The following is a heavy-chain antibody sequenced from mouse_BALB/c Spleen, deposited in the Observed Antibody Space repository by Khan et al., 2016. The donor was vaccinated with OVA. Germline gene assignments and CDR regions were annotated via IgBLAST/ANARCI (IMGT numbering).Heavy chain of an antibody. CDR3: ARVQGGDFDY. CDR2: ISYSGNT. J-gene: IGHJ2*01. Sequence: VRLQQSGPGLVKPSQSLSLTCTVTGYSITSDYAWNWIRQFPGNKLEWMGYISYSGNTNYNPSLKSRISITRDTSKNQFFLQLNFVTIEDTATYYWARVQGGDFDYWGQGTTLTVSS. V-gene: IGHV3-2*02. CDR1: GYSITSDYA. D-gene: IGHD3-2*02.